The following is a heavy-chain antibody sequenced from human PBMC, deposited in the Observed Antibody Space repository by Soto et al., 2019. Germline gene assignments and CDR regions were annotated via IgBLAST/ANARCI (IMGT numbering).Heavy chain of an antibody. J-gene: IGHJ4*02. Sequence: PXGSLRLSCAASGFTFSSYGIHWVRQAPGKGLEWVASISYDGTNEYYADSVKGRITISRDNSKNTVYLQMNSLRAEDTAVYYCAKRFSGSSSWYYFDYWGQGPLVTVSS. CDR2: ISYDGTNE. CDR3: AKRFSGSSSWYYFDY. D-gene: IGHD6-13*01. V-gene: IGHV3-30*18. CDR1: GFTFSSYG.